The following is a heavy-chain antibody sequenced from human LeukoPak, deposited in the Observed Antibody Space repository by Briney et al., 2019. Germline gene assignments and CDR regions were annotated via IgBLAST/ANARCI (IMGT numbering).Heavy chain of an antibody. V-gene: IGHV3-21*01. CDR2: ISSGSNYI. J-gene: IGHJ4*02. CDR3: ARDFSGWRLFDY. D-gene: IGHD6-19*01. Sequence: GGSLRLSCAASGFTFSSYTMNWVRQAPGKGLEWVSSISSGSNYIYYTDSVKGRFTISRDNAKNSLYLQMNSLRAEDTAVYYCARDFSGWRLFDYWGQGTLVTVSS. CDR1: GFTFSSYT.